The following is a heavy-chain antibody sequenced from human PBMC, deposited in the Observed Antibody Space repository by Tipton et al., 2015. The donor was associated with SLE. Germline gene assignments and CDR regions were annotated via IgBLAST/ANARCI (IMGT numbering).Heavy chain of an antibody. CDR1: GGSISSSNNY. Sequence: TLSLTCTVSGGSISSSNNYWDWIRQPPGTGLEWIGTIYYSGRTDYNPSLKSRVTMSVDTSMNQFSLKLNSVTAADTAVYYCARRRFQSASDYWGQGSLVTVSS. V-gene: IGHV4-39*07. J-gene: IGHJ4*02. D-gene: IGHD2-21*01. CDR2: IYYSGRT. CDR3: ARRRFQSASDY.